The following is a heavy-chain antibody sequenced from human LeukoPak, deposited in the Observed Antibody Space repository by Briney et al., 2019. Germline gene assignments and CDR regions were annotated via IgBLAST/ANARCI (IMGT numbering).Heavy chain of an antibody. CDR2: IIPIFGTA. J-gene: IGHJ3*02. CDR1: GGTFSSYA. Sequence: EASVKVSCKASGGTFSSYAISWVRQAPGQGLEWMGGIIPIFGTANYAQKFRGRVTITADESTSTAYMELSSLRSEDTAVYYCARASGVATVNDVFDIWGQGTMVTVSS. CDR3: ARASGVATVNDVFDI. D-gene: IGHD4-17*01. V-gene: IGHV1-69*13.